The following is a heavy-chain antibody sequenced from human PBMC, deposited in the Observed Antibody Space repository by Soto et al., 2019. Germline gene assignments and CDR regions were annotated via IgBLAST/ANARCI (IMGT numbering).Heavy chain of an antibody. V-gene: IGHV1-3*01. J-gene: IGHJ6*02. CDR2: INAGNGNT. CDR1: GYTFTSYA. CDR3: ATGVWDIIVPTGMYYYYGMDV. D-gene: IGHD2-15*01. Sequence: GASVKVSCKASGYTFTSYAMHWVRQAPGQRLEWMGWINAGNGNTKYSQKFQGRVTITRDTSASTAYMELSSLRSEDTAVYYCATGVWDIIVPTGMYYYYGMDVWGQGTTVTVSS.